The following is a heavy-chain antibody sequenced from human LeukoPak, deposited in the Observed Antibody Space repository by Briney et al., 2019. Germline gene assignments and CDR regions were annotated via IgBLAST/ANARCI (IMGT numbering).Heavy chain of an antibody. V-gene: IGHV4-34*01. J-gene: IGHJ4*02. CDR2: INHSGST. CDR1: GGSFSGYY. CDR3: ASRWGLLPYYFDY. Sequence: SETLSLTCAVYGGSFSGYYWSWIRQPPGKGLEWIGEINHSGSTNYNPSLKSRVTISVDTFKNQFSLKLSSVTAADTAVYYCASRWGLLPYYFDYWGQGTLVTVSS. D-gene: IGHD3-22*01.